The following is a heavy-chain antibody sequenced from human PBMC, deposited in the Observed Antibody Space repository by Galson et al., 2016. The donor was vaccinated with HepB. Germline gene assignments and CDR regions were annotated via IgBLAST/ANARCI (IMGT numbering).Heavy chain of an antibody. D-gene: IGHD6-13*01. J-gene: IGHJ4*02. CDR2: IYYSGSA. V-gene: IGHV4-39*01. Sequence: SETLSLTCSVSGSSINSTSYYWGWMRQTPGKGLEWIGSIYYSGSAYYNPSLKSRVTMSIDTSKKQFSLNLSSMTAADTAVYYCARVRRHPRLHPAAAGTWDYWGQGTLVPVSS. CDR3: ARVRRHPRLHPAAAGTWDY. CDR1: GSSINSTSYY.